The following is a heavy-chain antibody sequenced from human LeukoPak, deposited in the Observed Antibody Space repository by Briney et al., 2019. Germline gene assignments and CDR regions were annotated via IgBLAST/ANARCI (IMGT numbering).Heavy chain of an antibody. CDR2: IYTSGST. J-gene: IGHJ4*02. Sequence: SETLSLTCTVSGGSISSYYWSWIRQPPGKGLEWIGYIYTSGSTNYNPSLKSRVTMSVDTSKNQFSLKLSSVTAADTAVYYCARESSSGSYYSPFDYWGQGTLVTVSS. CDR3: ARESSSGSYYSPFDY. V-gene: IGHV4-4*08. CDR1: GGSISSYY. D-gene: IGHD1-26*01.